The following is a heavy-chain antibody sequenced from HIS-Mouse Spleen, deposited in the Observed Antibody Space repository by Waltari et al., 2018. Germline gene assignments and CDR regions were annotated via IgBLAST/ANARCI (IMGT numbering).Heavy chain of an antibody. CDR1: GCSISSSSYY. CDR2: IYYSGST. Sequence: QLQLQESGPGLVKPSETLSLPCTVPGCSISSSSYYWGWIRQPPGKGLEWIGSIYYSGSTYYNPSLKSRVTISVDTSKNQFSLKLSSVTAADTAVYYCARAPTGFLEWFDAFDIWGQGTMVTVSS. V-gene: IGHV4-39*07. J-gene: IGHJ3*02. D-gene: IGHD3-3*01. CDR3: ARAPTGFLEWFDAFDI.